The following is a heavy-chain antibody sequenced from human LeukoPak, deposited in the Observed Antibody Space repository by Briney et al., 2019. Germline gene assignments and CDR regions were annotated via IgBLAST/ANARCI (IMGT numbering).Heavy chain of an antibody. CDR2: IHYSGST. D-gene: IGHD3-16*01. CDR1: GGSISSSSYY. CDR3: ARSEINDYNRY. J-gene: IGHJ4*02. Sequence: PSETLSLTCTVSGGSISSSSYYWGWIRQPPGKGLEWIGSIHYSGSTNYNPSLKSRVTISVDTSKNQFSLKMRPVTAADTAVYYCARSEINDYNRYWGQGILVTVSS. V-gene: IGHV4-39*07.